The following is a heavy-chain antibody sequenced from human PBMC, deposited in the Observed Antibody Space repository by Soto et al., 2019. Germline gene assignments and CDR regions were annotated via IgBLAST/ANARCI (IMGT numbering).Heavy chain of an antibody. V-gene: IGHV3-23*01. CDR1: GFTFSSYA. Sequence: GGSLRLSCAASGFTFSSYAMSWVRQAPGKGLEWVSAISGSGGSTYYADSVKGRFTISRDNSKNTLYLQMNSLRAEDTAVYYCAKDPGATHYDFWSGQRVFLGMDVWGQGTTVTVSS. J-gene: IGHJ6*02. D-gene: IGHD3-3*01. CDR2: ISGSGGST. CDR3: AKDPGATHYDFWSGQRVFLGMDV.